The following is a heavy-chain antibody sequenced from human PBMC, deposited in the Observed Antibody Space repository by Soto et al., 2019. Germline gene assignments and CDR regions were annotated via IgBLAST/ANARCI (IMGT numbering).Heavy chain of an antibody. Sequence: GGSLRLSCAASGFTFSTYTMTWVRQAPGKGLEWVSSVGGSGDGPYYADSVKGRFTISRDNSKNSLYLQMNSLKTEDTALYYCAKDTAPGFYDANGHLDYWGQGTPVTVSS. CDR2: VGGSGDGP. CDR3: AKDTAPGFYDANGHLDY. V-gene: IGHV3-23*01. CDR1: GFTFSTYT. D-gene: IGHD2-8*01. J-gene: IGHJ4*02.